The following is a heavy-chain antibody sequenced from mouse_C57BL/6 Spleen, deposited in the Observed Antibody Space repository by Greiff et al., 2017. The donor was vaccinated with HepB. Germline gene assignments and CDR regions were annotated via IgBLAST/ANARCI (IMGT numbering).Heavy chain of an antibody. J-gene: IGHJ2*01. CDR3: AKNYYGSSSYYFDY. Sequence: VQRVESGPGLVQPSQSLSITCTVSGFSLTSYGVHWVRQSPGKGLEWLGVIWRGGSTDYNAAFMSRLSITKDNSKSQVFFKMNSLQADDTAIYYCAKNYYGSSSYYFDYWGQGTTLTVSS. V-gene: IGHV2-5*01. CDR1: GFSLTSYG. CDR2: IWRGGST. D-gene: IGHD1-1*01.